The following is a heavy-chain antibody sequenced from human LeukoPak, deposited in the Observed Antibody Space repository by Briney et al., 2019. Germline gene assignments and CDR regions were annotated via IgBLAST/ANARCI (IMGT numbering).Heavy chain of an antibody. CDR3: ARLDSSGYYGWFDP. Sequence: SVKVSCKASGGTFSSYAISWVRQAPGQGLEWMGGIIPIFGTANYAQKFQGRVTITADKSTSTAYMELSSLKASDTAMYYCARLDSSGYYGWFDPWGQGTLVTVSS. CDR2: IIPIFGTA. CDR1: GGTFSSYA. J-gene: IGHJ5*02. V-gene: IGHV1-69*06. D-gene: IGHD3-22*01.